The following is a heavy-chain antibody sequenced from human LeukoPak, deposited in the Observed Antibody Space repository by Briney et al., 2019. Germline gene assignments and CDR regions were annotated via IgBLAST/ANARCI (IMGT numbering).Heavy chain of an antibody. CDR3: ARVGGSSSPRRPFDH. CDR1: GGSISSYY. CDR2: IYYSGST. J-gene: IGHJ4*02. Sequence: SETLSLTCTVSGGSISSYYWSWIRQPPGKGLEWIGYIYYSGSTNYNPSLKSRVTISVDTSKNQFSLKLSSVTAADTAVYYCARVGGSSSPRRPFDHWGQGTLVTVSS. D-gene: IGHD6-6*01. V-gene: IGHV4-59*01.